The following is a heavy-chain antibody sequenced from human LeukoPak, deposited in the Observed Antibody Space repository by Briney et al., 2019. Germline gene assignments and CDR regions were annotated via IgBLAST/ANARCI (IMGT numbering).Heavy chain of an antibody. V-gene: IGHV6-1*01. CDR2: TYYRSKWYN. Sequence: SQTLSLTCAISGDSVSSNSAAWNWIRQSPSRGLEWLGRTYYRSKWYNDYAVSVKSRITINPDTSKNQFSLQLNSVTPEDTAVYYCARGGQGYCSSTSCYAGYYYYYMDVWGKGTTVTVSS. J-gene: IGHJ6*03. CDR3: ARGGQGYCSSTSCYAGYYYYYMDV. CDR1: GDSVSSNSAA. D-gene: IGHD2-2*01.